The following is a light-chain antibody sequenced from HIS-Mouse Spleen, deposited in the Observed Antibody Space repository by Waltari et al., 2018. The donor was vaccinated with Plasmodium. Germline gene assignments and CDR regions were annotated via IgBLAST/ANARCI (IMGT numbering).Light chain of an antibody. V-gene: IGKV1-12*01. J-gene: IGKJ1*01. Sequence: DIQMTQSPSSVSASVGDSVTITCRASQGISSWLAWYPQKPGKAPKLLIYAASSLQSGVPSRFSGSGSGTDFTLTISSLQPEDFATYYCQQANSFPWTFGQGTKVEIK. CDR2: AAS. CDR1: QGISSW. CDR3: QQANSFPWT.